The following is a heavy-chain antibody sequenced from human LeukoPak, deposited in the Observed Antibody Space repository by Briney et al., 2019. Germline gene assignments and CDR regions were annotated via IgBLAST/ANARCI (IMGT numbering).Heavy chain of an antibody. V-gene: IGHV3-23*01. J-gene: IGHJ1*01. Sequence: PGGSLRLSCAASGFTVSSNYMSWVRQAPGKGLEWVSAISGSGGSTYYADSVKGRFTISRDNSKNTLYLQMNSLRAEDTAVYYCAKAAVAATTLSYFQHWGQGTLVTVSS. CDR1: GFTVSSNY. D-gene: IGHD2-15*01. CDR2: ISGSGGST. CDR3: AKAAVAATTLSYFQH.